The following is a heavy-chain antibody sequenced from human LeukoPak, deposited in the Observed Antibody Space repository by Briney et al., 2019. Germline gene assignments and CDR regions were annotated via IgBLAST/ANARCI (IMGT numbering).Heavy chain of an antibody. CDR3: ASPAGYCSSTSCYSL. J-gene: IGHJ3*01. CDR2: INHSGST. D-gene: IGHD2-2*01. CDR1: GGSFSGYY. V-gene: IGHV4-34*01. Sequence: SETLSLTCAVYGGSFSGYYWSWIRQPPGKGLEWIGEINHSGSTNYNPSLKSRVTISVDTSKNQFSLKLSSVTAADTAVYYCASPAGYCSSTSCYSLWGQGTMVTVSS.